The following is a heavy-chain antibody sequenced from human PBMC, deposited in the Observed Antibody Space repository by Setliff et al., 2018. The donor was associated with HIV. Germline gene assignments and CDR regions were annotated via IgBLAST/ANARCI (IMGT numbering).Heavy chain of an antibody. CDR2: ISSGSSYI. Sequence: PGGSLRLSCAASGFTFSSYSMNWVRQAPGKGLEWVSSISSGSSYIYYAESVKGRFTISRDNAKNSLYLQMNSLRAEDTAVYYCAKSRITSQYDALDIWGQGTMVTVSS. V-gene: IGHV3-21*01. CDR3: AKSRITSQYDALDI. D-gene: IGHD2-2*01. J-gene: IGHJ3*02. CDR1: GFTFSSYS.